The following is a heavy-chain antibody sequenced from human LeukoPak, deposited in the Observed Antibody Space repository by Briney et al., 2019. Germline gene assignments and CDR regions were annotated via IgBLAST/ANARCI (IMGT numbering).Heavy chain of an antibody. D-gene: IGHD6-19*01. CDR1: GGSLSTYW. CDR2: IYNRGST. Sequence: PSETLSLTCTVSGGSLSTYWSSWIRQPPGKGLEWIGYIYNRGSTNYNPSLKSRVTISVDTAKNQFSLKLCSVTAAGTALYYCARAGSGIAVDGDVLDIWGQGTMVTVSS. J-gene: IGHJ3*02. CDR3: ARAGSGIAVDGDVLDI. V-gene: IGHV4-59*01.